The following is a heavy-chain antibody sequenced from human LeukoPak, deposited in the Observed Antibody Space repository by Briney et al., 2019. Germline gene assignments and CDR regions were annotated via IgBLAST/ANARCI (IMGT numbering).Heavy chain of an antibody. CDR3: AKDAPPCSGGSCYSGYYFYGMDV. J-gene: IGHJ6*04. D-gene: IGHD2-15*01. V-gene: IGHV3-30*18. CDR2: ISYGGSNK. Sequence: GGSLRLSCVVSGFIFSSYRMHWLPQAPGKGLEGVAVISYGGSNKYYAVSVKVRFTISRDNSKNTLYLQMNSLRAEDTAVFYCAKDAPPCSGGSCYSGYYFYGMDVWGKGTTVTVSS. CDR1: GFIFSSYR.